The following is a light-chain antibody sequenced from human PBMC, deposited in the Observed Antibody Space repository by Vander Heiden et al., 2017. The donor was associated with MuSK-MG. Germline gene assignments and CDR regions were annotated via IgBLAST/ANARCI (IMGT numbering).Light chain of an antibody. Sequence: DIQLTQSPSFLSASVGDRVTITCRASQGISSYLAWYQQKPGKAPKLLIYAASTLQSGVPSRFSGSGSGTEFTLTISSLQPEDSATYYCQHLNNSPLTFGQGTPLEIK. V-gene: IGKV1-9*01. CDR2: AAS. CDR3: QHLNNSPLT. CDR1: QGISSY. J-gene: IGKJ5*01.